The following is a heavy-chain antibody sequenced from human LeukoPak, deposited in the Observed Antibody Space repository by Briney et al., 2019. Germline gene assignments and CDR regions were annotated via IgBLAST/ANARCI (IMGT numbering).Heavy chain of an antibody. J-gene: IGHJ6*04. D-gene: IGHD3-9*01. V-gene: IGHV1-2*04. CDR1: GYTFTGYY. CDR2: INPNSGGT. CDR3: ARGRDDYDILTGYYPSYGMDV. Sequence: ASVKVSCKASGYTFTGYYMHWVRQAPGQGLEWMGWINPNSGGTNYAQKFQGWVTMTRDTSISTACMELSRLRSDDTAVYYCARGRDDYDILTGYYPSYGMDVWGKGTTVTVSS.